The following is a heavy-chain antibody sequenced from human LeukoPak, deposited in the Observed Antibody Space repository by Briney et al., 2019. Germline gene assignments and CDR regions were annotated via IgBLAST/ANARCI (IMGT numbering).Heavy chain of an antibody. Sequence: GGSLRLSCAASGFTFSSYAMSWVRQAPGRGLEWVSGISVSGGSTYYADSVKGRFTISRDNSKKTLYLQMNSLRAEDTAVYYCAKDSSNIMGARLDYWGQGTLVTVSS. J-gene: IGHJ4*02. D-gene: IGHD1-26*01. V-gene: IGHV3-23*01. CDR1: GFTFSSYA. CDR2: ISVSGGST. CDR3: AKDSSNIMGARLDY.